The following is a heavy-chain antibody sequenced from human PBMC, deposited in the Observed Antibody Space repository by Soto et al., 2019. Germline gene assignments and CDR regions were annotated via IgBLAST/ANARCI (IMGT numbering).Heavy chain of an antibody. CDR3: ARDRDDYGSVNYYNRIDF. Sequence: QVQLVQSGAEVKKPGSSVKVSCKASGGIFSTYAISWLRQAPGQGLEWTGGIIPIFGTPNYAQRFQGRVTIAADESTSTAYMELIRLRSEDTAVYYCARDRDDYGSVNYYNRIDFWGQGTLVTVSS. CDR1: GGIFSTYA. J-gene: IGHJ4*02. D-gene: IGHD3-10*01. CDR2: IIPIFGTP. V-gene: IGHV1-69*01.